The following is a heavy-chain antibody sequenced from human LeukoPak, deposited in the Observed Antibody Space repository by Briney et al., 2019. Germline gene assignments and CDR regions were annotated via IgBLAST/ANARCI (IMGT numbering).Heavy chain of an antibody. D-gene: IGHD3-10*01. J-gene: IGHJ6*03. V-gene: IGHV4-59*08. CDR2: IDYSGST. CDR1: GDSISSYY. Sequence: PSETLSLTCTVSGDSISSYYWSWIRQPPGKGLEWIGYIDYSGSTSYSPSLESRVTMSVDTSKKQFSLKLTSVTAADTAVYYCAKSGSYYYYYMDVWGKGTTVTVSS. CDR3: AKSGSYYYYYMDV.